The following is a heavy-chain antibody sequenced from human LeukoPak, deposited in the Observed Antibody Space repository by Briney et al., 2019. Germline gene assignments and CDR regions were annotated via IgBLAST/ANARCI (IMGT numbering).Heavy chain of an antibody. J-gene: IGHJ4*02. CDR2: IWSDGSKK. Sequence: GGSLRLSCAASGFTFSSYGMHWVRQAPGKGLEWVTIIWSDGSKKYYADSVKGRFTISRDNSKNTLYLQMNSLRAEDTALYYCARDATARTYYYDSSGRTKFDYWGQGSLVTVSS. CDR3: ARDATARTYYYDSSGRTKFDY. CDR1: GFTFSSYG. V-gene: IGHV3-33*01. D-gene: IGHD3-22*01.